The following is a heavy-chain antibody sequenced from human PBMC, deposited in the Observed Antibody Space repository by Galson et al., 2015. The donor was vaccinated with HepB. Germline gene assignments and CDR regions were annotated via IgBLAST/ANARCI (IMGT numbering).Heavy chain of an antibody. D-gene: IGHD2-15*01. J-gene: IGHJ5*02. CDR2: ISAYNRDT. CDR3: ARGAHVVVVDATQSNWFDP. Sequence: SVKVSCKASGYTFSRYSITWVRQAPGQGLEWVGWISAYNRDTNYTQKLQGRVTMTTDTSTNTVYMELKSLRSDDTAIYYCARGAHVVVVDATQSNWFDPWGQGTLVTVSS. V-gene: IGHV1-18*01. CDR1: GYTFSRYS.